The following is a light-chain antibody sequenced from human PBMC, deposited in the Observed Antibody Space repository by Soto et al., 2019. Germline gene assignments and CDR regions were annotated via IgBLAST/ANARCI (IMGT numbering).Light chain of an antibody. CDR1: QSVSSSY. CDR2: GAS. CDR3: QQYGRF. J-gene: IGKJ2*01. V-gene: IGKV3-20*01. Sequence: EIVLTQSPGTLSLSPGERATLSCRASQSVSSSYLAWYQQKPGQAPRLLIYGASSRATGISDRFSGSGSGTDFTLTISRLEPEDFAVYYCQQYGRFFGQGTKLEIK.